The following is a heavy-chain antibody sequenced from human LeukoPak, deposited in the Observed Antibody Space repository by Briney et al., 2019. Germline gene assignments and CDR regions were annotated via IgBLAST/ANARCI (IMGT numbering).Heavy chain of an antibody. Sequence: GGSLRLSCAASGFTFSSYSMNWVRQAPGKGLEWVSSISSSSSYIYYADSVKGRFTISRDNAKNSLYLQMNSLRAEDTAVYYCARVSDFWSGYYIDYFDYWGQGTLVTVFS. CDR3: ARVSDFWSGYYIDYFDY. V-gene: IGHV3-21*01. J-gene: IGHJ4*02. CDR1: GFTFSSYS. CDR2: ISSSSSYI. D-gene: IGHD3-3*01.